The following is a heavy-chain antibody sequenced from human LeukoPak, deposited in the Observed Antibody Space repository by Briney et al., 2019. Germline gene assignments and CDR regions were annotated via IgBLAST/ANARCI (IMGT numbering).Heavy chain of an antibody. CDR1: GGSISSYY. D-gene: IGHD6-6*01. J-gene: IGHJ6*03. Sequence: SETLSLTCTVSGGSISSYYWSWIRQPPGKGLEWIGYIYYSGSTNYNPSLKSRVTISVDTSKNQFSLKLSSVAAADTAVYYCARAATPIAARYYYYYMDVWGKGTTVTVSS. CDR3: ARAATPIAARYYYYYMDV. CDR2: IYYSGST. V-gene: IGHV4-59*01.